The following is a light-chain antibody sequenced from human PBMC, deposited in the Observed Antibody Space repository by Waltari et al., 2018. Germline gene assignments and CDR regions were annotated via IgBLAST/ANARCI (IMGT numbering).Light chain of an antibody. CDR3: QQYNSYHIFT. Sequence: DIQMTQSPSTLSASVGDRVTITCRASQNINSWLAWYQQKPGKAPKLLIYKASSLETGVPSRFSCSESGTEFTLTINSLQPDDFATYYCQQYNSYHIFTFGPGTKVEI. V-gene: IGKV1-5*03. CDR2: KAS. J-gene: IGKJ3*01. CDR1: QNINSW.